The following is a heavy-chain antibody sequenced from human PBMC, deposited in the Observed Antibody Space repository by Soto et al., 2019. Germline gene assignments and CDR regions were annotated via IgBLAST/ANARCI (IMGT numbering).Heavy chain of an antibody. CDR2: ISGSGGSR. CDR3: AKEHTYYDYIWGSYRYNEFDY. V-gene: IGHV3-23*01. CDR1: GFTFSSYA. J-gene: IGHJ4*02. D-gene: IGHD3-16*02. Sequence: EVQLLESGGGLVQPGGSLWLSCAASGFTFSSYAMSWVRQAPGKGLEWVSAISGSGGSRYYAYSVKGRFTISRDNSKNTLYLQMNSLRAEDTAVYYCAKEHTYYDYIWGSYRYNEFDYWGQGTLVTVSS.